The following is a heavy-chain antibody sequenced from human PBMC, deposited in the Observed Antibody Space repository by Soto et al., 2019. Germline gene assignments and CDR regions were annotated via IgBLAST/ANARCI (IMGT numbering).Heavy chain of an antibody. CDR1: GGTFSSYA. CDR2: IIPIFGTA. CDR3: ARLRSGSYSLRLDY. J-gene: IGHJ4*02. Sequence: QVQLVQSGDEVKKPGSSVKVSCKASGGTFSSYAISWVRQAPGQGLEWMGGIIPIFGTANYAQKFQGRVTLPADESMSTAYVELSSLRSESTVVYYCARLRSGSYSLRLDYWGQGTLDTVSS. V-gene: IGHV1-69*01. D-gene: IGHD1-26*01.